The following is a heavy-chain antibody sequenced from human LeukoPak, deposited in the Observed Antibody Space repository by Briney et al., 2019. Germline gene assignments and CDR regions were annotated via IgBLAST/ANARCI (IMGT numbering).Heavy chain of an antibody. CDR1: GFTFSSYG. CDR3: AKDKGKLYFDY. D-gene: IGHD3-10*01. CDR2: IWFDGTNK. J-gene: IGHJ4*02. Sequence: GGSLRLSCAASGFTFSSYGMHWVRQAPGKGLEWVAFIWFDGTNKYYADSVKGRFIISRDNSKNTLYLQMNSLRTEDTAVYYCAKDKGKLYFDYWGQGTLVTVSS. V-gene: IGHV3-30*02.